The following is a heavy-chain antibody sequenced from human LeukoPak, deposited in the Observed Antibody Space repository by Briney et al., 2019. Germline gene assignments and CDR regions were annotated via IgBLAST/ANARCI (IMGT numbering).Heavy chain of an antibody. V-gene: IGHV1-8*01. CDR1: GYTFTSYD. CDR3: ATLDSLKREYGNYYGPGSPDY. D-gene: IGHD3-10*01. CDR2: MNPNSGNT. J-gene: IGHJ4*02. Sequence: ASVKVSCKASGYTFTSYDINWVRQATGQGLEWMGWMNPNSGNTGYAQNFQGRLTMTRDTSISTAYMELSGLRSEDTAVYYCATLDSLKREYGNYYGPGSPDYWGQGTLVTVSS.